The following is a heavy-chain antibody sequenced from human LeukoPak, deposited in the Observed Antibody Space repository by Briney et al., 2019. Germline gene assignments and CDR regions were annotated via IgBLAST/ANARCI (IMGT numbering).Heavy chain of an antibody. CDR2: ISAYNGNT. D-gene: IGHD6-13*01. J-gene: IGHJ5*02. CDR3: ARDRIAAAGSWFDP. Sequence: ASVKVSCKASGYTFTSYGISWVRQAPGQGLEWMGWISAYNGNTNYAQKFQGRVTMTRDTSTSTVYMELSSLGSEDTAVYYCARDRIAAAGSWFDPWGQGTLVTVSS. CDR1: GYTFTSYG. V-gene: IGHV1-18*01.